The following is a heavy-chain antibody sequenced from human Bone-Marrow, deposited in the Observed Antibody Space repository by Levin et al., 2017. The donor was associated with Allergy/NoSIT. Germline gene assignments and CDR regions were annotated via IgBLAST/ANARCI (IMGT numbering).Heavy chain of an antibody. CDR3: ARDTSSRESLRSAIARWFDP. CDR1: GFTFSSYG. D-gene: IGHD3-3*01. J-gene: IGHJ5*02. V-gene: IGHV3-33*01. CDR2: IWYDGSNK. Sequence: SCAASGFTFSSYGMHWVRQAPGKGLEWVAVIWYDGSNKYYADSVKGRFTISRDNSKNTLYLQMNSLRAEDTAVYYCARDTSSRESLRSAIARWFDPWGQGTLVTVSS.